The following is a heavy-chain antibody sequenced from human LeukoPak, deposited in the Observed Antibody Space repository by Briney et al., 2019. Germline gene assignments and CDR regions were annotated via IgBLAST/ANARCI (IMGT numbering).Heavy chain of an antibody. J-gene: IGHJ5*02. CDR3: ARDRGGYCGGDCYPNWFDP. Sequence: SETLSLTCTVSGGSISSSSYYWGWIRQPPGKGLEWIGSIYYSGSTYYNPSLKSRVTISVDTSKNQFSLKLSSVTAADTAVYYCARDRGGYCGGDCYPNWFDPWGQGTLVTVSS. D-gene: IGHD2-21*02. V-gene: IGHV4-39*02. CDR1: GGSISSSSYY. CDR2: IYYSGST.